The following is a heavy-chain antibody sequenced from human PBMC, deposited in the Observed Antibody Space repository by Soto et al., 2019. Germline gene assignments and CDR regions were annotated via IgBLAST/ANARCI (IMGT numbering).Heavy chain of an antibody. V-gene: IGHV1-2*02. CDR2: ISPKNGDT. CDR1: GYTFTGHY. CDR3: ARTGHGDYSYFDY. Sequence: ALVKVSCKASGYTFTGHYVHWVRQAPGQGLEWMGWISPKNGDTNYAQKFHRRVTMTRDKSISTAYMELSSLRSDDTAVYFCARTGHGDYSYFDYWGLGTLVTVSS. J-gene: IGHJ4*02. D-gene: IGHD4-17*01.